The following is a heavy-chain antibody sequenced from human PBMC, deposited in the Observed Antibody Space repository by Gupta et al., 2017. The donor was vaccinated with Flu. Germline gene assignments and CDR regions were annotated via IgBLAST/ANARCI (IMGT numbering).Heavy chain of an antibody. CDR2: VSYSGTT. J-gene: IGHJ4*02. CDR3: ARVGAIGYTAYREGALDC. V-gene: IGHV4-39*01. Sequence: SGNIYSWAWIRQPPGKGLEWIGSVSYSGTTYKNPSLKSRVTISLDTSRNRLSLKLNSVTATDTAMYYCARVGAIGYTAYREGALDCWGQGTPVTVSS. CDR1: SGNIYS. D-gene: IGHD5-12*01.